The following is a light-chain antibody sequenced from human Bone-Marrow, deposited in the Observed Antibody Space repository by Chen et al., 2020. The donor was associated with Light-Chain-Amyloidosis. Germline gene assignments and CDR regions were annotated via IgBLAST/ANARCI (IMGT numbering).Light chain of an antibody. Sequence: SYVLTQPSSVSVAPGQTATIACGGNNIGSTSVHWYQQTPGQAPLLVVYDDSDRPSEIPERLSGSNSGDTATLTISRVEAGDEADHDCQVWDRSSDRPVFGGGTKLTVL. CDR1: NIGSTS. CDR2: DDS. J-gene: IGLJ3*02. CDR3: QVWDRSSDRPV. V-gene: IGLV3-21*02.